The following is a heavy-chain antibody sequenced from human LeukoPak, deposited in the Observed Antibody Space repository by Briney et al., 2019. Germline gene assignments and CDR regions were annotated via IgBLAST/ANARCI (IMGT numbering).Heavy chain of an antibody. J-gene: IGHJ5*02. D-gene: IGHD6-25*01. V-gene: IGHV3-30*04. CDR3: ARSGSETQNWFDP. CDR2: IPYDGSNK. Sequence: GGSLRLSCAASGFTFSRYTMHWVRQATGKGLEWVAVIPYDGSNKLFADSVKGRFTISRDSSKNTLYLQMNSLRAEDTAVYYFARSGSETQNWFDPWGQGTLVTVSS. CDR1: GFTFSRYT.